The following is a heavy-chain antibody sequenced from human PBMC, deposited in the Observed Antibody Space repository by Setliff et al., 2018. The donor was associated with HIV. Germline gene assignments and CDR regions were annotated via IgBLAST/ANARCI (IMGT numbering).Heavy chain of an antibody. CDR2: INAGNGNT. CDR1: GYTFTSYA. Sequence: ASVKVSCKASGYTFTSYAMHWVRQAPGQRLEWMGWINAGNGNTKYSQKFQGRVTITRDTSASTAYMELSSLRSEDTAVYYCARVDVDIVATMTFDYWGQGTPVTVSS. J-gene: IGHJ4*02. CDR3: ARVDVDIVATMTFDY. V-gene: IGHV1-3*01. D-gene: IGHD5-12*01.